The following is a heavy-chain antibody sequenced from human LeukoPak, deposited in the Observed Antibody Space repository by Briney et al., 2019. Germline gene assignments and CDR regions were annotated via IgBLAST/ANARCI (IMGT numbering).Heavy chain of an antibody. CDR1: GFTFSNYD. V-gene: IGHV3-23*01. J-gene: IGHJ4*02. D-gene: IGHD6-13*01. Sequence: GGSLRLSCAASGFTFSNYDMGWVRQAPGEGLEWVSSISGSGSSTYYADSVKGRFTISRDNPKNAQYLQMSSLRAEDTAVYYCAKAIAATGRWWIFDYWGQGTLVTVSS. CDR3: AKAIAATGRWWIFDY. CDR2: ISGSGSST.